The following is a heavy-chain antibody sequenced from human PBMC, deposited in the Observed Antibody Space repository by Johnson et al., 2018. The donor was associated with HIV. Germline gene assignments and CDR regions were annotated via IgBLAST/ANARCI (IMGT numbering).Heavy chain of an antibody. D-gene: IGHD6-13*01. V-gene: IGHV3-23*04. CDR2: ISGSGGST. CDR3: AKDYGWSSWYVSDAFDI. CDR1: GFTFSSYA. Sequence: VQLVESGGGLVQPGGSLRLSCAASGFTFSSYAMSWVRQAPGKGLEWVSGISGSGGSTYYADSVKGRFTISRDNSKNTRYLQRNSLRAEDTAVYYWAKDYGWSSWYVSDAFDIWGQGTMVTVSS. J-gene: IGHJ3*02.